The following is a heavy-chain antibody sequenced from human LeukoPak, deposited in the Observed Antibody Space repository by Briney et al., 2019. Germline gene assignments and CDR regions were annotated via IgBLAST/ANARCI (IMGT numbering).Heavy chain of an antibody. J-gene: IGHJ4*02. Sequence: ASVKVSCKASGYTFTGYYLHWVRQAPGQGLEWMGWINPNSGDTKYAQKFQGRVTMTRDTSISTAYMELSRLRSDDTAVYYCAREVGGNIVIDYWGQGTLVTVSS. CDR3: AREVGGNIVIDY. CDR1: GYTFTGYY. D-gene: IGHD4-23*01. CDR2: INPNSGDT. V-gene: IGHV1-2*02.